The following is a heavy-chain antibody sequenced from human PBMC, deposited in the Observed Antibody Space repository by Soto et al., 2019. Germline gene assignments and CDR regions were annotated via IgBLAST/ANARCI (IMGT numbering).Heavy chain of an antibody. V-gene: IGHV1-18*01. J-gene: IGHJ6*02. CDR1: GYTFTSYG. CDR3: ARVPLDYDFWSGYSLGDLYGMDV. CDR2: ISAYNGNT. Sequence: ASVKVSCKASGYTFTSYGISWVRQAPGQGLEWMGWISAYNGNTNYAQKLQGRVTMTTDTSTSTAYMELRSLRSDDTAVYYCARVPLDYDFWSGYSLGDLYGMDVWGQGTTVTVSS. D-gene: IGHD3-3*01.